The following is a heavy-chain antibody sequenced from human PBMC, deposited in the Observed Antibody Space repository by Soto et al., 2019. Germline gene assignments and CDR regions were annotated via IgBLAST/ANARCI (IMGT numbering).Heavy chain of an antibody. J-gene: IGHJ6*03. CDR2: IYYSGST. D-gene: IGHD2-15*01. CDR1: GGSISSYY. CDR3: ARGYCSGGSCYFPYYYYYYMDV. Sequence: QVQLQESGPGLVKPSETLSLTCTVSGGSISSYYWSWIRQPPGKGLEWIGYIYYSGSTNYNPSLKSRVTISVDTSKNQFSLKLSSVTAADTAVYYCARGYCSGGSCYFPYYYYYYMDVWGKGTTVTVSS. V-gene: IGHV4-59*01.